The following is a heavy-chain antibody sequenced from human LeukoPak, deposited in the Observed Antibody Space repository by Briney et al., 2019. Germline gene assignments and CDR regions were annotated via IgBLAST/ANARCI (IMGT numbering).Heavy chain of an antibody. CDR2: ISPGGGTT. CDR3: APDINYGGNSPSDY. D-gene: IGHD4-23*01. CDR1: GFAFGSEA. J-gene: IGHJ4*02. V-gene: IGHV3-23*01. Sequence: PGGSLRLSCAVSGFAFGSEAMSWVRQSPARGLEWVASISPGGGTTYYADYVKGRFTISRDNSKNSLFVQMNSLRAEDTAVYYCAPDINYGGNSPSDYWGQGTLVTVSS.